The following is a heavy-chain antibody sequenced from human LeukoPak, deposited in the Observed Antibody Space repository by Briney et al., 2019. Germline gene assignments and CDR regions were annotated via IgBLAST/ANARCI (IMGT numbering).Heavy chain of an antibody. CDR1: GFTFSSYG. Sequence: PGGSLRLSCAASGFTFSSYGMHWVRQAPGKGLEWVAVISYDGSNKYYADSVKGRFTISRDNSKNTLYLQMSSLRAEDTAVYYCAREDHDFWSGSYYYYYYYMDVWGKGTTVTVSS. CDR3: AREDHDFWSGSYYYYYYYMDV. V-gene: IGHV3-30*03. J-gene: IGHJ6*03. CDR2: ISYDGSNK. D-gene: IGHD3-3*01.